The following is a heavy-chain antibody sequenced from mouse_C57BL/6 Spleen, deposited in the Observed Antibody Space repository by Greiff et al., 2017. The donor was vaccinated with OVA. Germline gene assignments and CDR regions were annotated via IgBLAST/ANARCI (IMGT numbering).Heavy chain of an antibody. CDR1: GYSITSGYY. D-gene: IGHD1-1*01. CDR2: ISYDGSN. Sequence: EVKLMESGPGLVKPSQSLSLTCSVTGYSITSGYYWNWIRQFPGNKLEWMGYISYDGSNNYNPSLKNRISITRDTSKNQFFLKLNSVTTEDTATYYCASSYYGSNYFDYWGQGTTLTVSS. V-gene: IGHV3-6*01. CDR3: ASSYYGSNYFDY. J-gene: IGHJ2*01.